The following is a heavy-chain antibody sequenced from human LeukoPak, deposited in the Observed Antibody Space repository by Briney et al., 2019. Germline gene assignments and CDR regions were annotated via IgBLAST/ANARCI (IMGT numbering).Heavy chain of an antibody. J-gene: IGHJ3*02. CDR2: IYSGGST. CDR3: ARDRSGSYYGSAFDI. D-gene: IGHD1-26*01. CDR1: GFTVSSNY. V-gene: IGHV3-66*01. Sequence: PGGSLRLSCAASGFTVSSNYMSWVRQAPGKGLEWVSVIYSGGSTYYAGSVKGRFTISRDNSKNTLYLQMNSLRAEDTAVYYCARDRSGSYYGSAFDIWGQGTMVTVSS.